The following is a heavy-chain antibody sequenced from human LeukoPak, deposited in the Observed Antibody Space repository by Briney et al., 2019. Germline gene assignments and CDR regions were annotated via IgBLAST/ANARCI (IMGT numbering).Heavy chain of an antibody. CDR3: ARQGYSSSWHYYYYGMDV. V-gene: IGHV4-34*01. CDR1: GGSFSGYY. J-gene: IGHJ6*02. Sequence: SETLSLTCAVYGGSFSGYYWSWIRQPPGKGLEWIGSIYYSGGTYYNPSLKSRVTISVDTSKNQFSLKLSSVTAADTAVYYCARQGYSSSWHYYYYGMDVWGQGTTVTVSS. D-gene: IGHD6-13*01. CDR2: IYYSGGT.